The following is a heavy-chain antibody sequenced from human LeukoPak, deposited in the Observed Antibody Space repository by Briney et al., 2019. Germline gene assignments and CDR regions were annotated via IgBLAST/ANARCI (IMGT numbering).Heavy chain of an antibody. CDR1: GFTFSSYA. CDR2: ISGSGGST. V-gene: IGHV3-23*01. Sequence: GGSLRLSCAASGFTFSSYAMSWVRQAPGKGLEWVSAISGSGGSTYYADSVKGRFTISRDNSKNTLYLQMNSLRAEDTAVYYCASQPTYYYYYYMDVWGKGTTVTVSS. CDR3: ASQPTYYYYYYMDV. J-gene: IGHJ6*03.